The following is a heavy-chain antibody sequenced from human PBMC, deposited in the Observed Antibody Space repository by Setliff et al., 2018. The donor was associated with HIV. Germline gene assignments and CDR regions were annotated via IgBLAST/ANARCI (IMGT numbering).Heavy chain of an antibody. D-gene: IGHD3-10*01. Sequence: VASVKVSCKASGYTFTYPYLHWVRQAPGQGLEWMGWINTNTGNTMYAQGFTGRFVFSLDTSVSTAFLQITSLKAEDTAVYHCVRDIGSRGGAFDMWGQGTRVTVSS. CDR1: GYTFTYPY. CDR2: INTNTGNT. CDR3: VRDIGSRGGAFDM. V-gene: IGHV7-4-1*02. J-gene: IGHJ3*02.